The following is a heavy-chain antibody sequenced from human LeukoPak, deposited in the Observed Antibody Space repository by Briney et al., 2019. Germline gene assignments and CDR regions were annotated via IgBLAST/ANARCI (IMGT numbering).Heavy chain of an antibody. Sequence: SETLSLTCTVSGGSISSSIYYWGWIRQPPGKGLEWIGSIYYSGSTYYNPSLKSRVTISVDTSKNQFSLKLSSVTAADTAVYYCARRGSSGYGGEEYFQHWGQGTLVTVSS. CDR1: GGSISSSIYY. V-gene: IGHV4-39*01. CDR2: IYYSGST. CDR3: ARRGSSGYGGEEYFQH. D-gene: IGHD6-19*01. J-gene: IGHJ1*01.